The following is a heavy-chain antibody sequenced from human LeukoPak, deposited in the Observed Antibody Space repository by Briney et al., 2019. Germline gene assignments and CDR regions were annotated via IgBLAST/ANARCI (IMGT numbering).Heavy chain of an antibody. CDR1: GGSISSSSYY. CDR3: ARVNWGLHDAFDI. D-gene: IGHD7-27*01. J-gene: IGHJ3*02. Sequence: TSETLSLACTVSGGSISSSSYYWGWIRQPPGKGLEWIGSIYYSGSTYYNPSLKSRVTISVDTSKNQFSLKLSSVTAADTAVYYCARVNWGLHDAFDIWGQGTMVSVSS. V-gene: IGHV4-39*01. CDR2: IYYSGST.